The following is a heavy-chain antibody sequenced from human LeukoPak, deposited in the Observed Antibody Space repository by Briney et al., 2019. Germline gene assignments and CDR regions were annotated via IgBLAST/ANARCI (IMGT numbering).Heavy chain of an antibody. V-gene: IGHV3-43*01. CDR2: ISWDGGTT. Sequence: GGSLRLSCAASGFTFDDYTMHWVRQAPGKGLEWVSLISWDGGTTYYADSVKGRFTISRDNSKNSLYLQMNSLRAEDTAVYYCANDTHYFDYWGQGTLVTVSS. J-gene: IGHJ4*02. CDR1: GFTFDDYT. CDR3: ANDTHYFDY.